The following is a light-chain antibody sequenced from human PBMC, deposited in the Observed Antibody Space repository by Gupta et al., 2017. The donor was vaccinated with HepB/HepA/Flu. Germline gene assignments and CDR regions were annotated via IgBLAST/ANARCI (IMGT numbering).Light chain of an antibody. V-gene: IGLV2-14*01. CDR1: SSDIGSDNY. Sequence: QSALTQPASVSESPGQSITIPCTGTSSDIGSDNYVSWYQQHPDKAPKLIIFDVSNRPSGLSNRFSGSKSGNTASLTISGLQAEDEADYYCSSFTTSSTWVFGGGTKLTVL. CDR3: SSFTTSSTWV. CDR2: DVS. J-gene: IGLJ3*02.